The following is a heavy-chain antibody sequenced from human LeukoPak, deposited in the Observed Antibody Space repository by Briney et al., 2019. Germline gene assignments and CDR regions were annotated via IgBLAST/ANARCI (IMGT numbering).Heavy chain of an antibody. CDR2: MNPSSGNT. Sequence: ASVKVSCKASGYTFTSYDINWVRQATGQGLEWMGWMNPSSGNTGYAQKFQGRVTMTRNTSISTAYMELSSLRSEDTAVYYCARYYYGSGSASSHYYMDVWGKGTTVTVSS. CDR3: ARYYYGSGSASSHYYMDV. D-gene: IGHD3-10*01. J-gene: IGHJ6*03. V-gene: IGHV1-8*01. CDR1: GYTFTSYD.